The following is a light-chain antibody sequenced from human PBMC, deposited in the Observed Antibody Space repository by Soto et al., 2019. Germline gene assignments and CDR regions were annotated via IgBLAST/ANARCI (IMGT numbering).Light chain of an antibody. J-gene: IGLJ1*01. V-gene: IGLV2-8*01. CDR3: SSFAGSNNFPYV. Sequence: QSVLTQPASVSGSPGQSITISCTGTSSDVGSYNLVSWYQQHPGKAPKLMIYEINKRPPGVPDRFSGSKSGNTASLTVSGLQAEDEADYYCSSFAGSNNFPYVFGTGTKVTVL. CDR2: EIN. CDR1: SSDVGSYNL.